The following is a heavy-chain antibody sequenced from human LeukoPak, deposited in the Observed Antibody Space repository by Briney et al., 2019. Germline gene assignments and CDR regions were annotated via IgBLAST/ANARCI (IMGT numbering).Heavy chain of an antibody. CDR3: AKDQISGYYVY. D-gene: IGHD3-22*01. V-gene: IGHV1-18*01. Sequence: ASVKVSCKASGYTFTSYGISWMRQAPGEGLEWMGWISAYNGNTNYAQKLQGRVTMTTDTSTSTAYMELRSLRSDDTAVYYCAKDQISGYYVYWGQGTLVTVSS. CDR1: GYTFTSYG. CDR2: ISAYNGNT. J-gene: IGHJ4*02.